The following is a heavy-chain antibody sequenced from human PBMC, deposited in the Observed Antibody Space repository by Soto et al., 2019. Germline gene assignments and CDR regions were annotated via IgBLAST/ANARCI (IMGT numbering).Heavy chain of an antibody. V-gene: IGHV3-23*01. J-gene: IGHJ6*04. CDR2: ITGSGGRT. CDR1: GFTFSSHA. CDR3: AKHGGDAWYQYMDV. Sequence: GGSLRLSCVVSGFTFSSHAMSWVRQAPGKGLEWVSSITGSGGRTDYADSVMGRFVISRDNSKNMLYLQMDSLRAEDTAVYFCAKHGGDAWYQYMDVWGKGTTVTVSS. D-gene: IGHD3-16*01.